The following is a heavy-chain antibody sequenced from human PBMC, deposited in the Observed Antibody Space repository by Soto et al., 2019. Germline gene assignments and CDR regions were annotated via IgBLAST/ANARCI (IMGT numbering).Heavy chain of an antibody. CDR1: GFTFTSSA. D-gene: IGHD3-10*01. J-gene: IGHJ5*02. Sequence: ASVKVSCKASGFTFTSSAMQWVRQARGQRLEWIGWIVVGSGNTNYAQKFQERVTITRDMSTSTAYMELSSLRSEDTAVYYCAADRYYYGSGPGGWFDPWGQGTLVTVSS. CDR3: AADRYYYGSGPGGWFDP. V-gene: IGHV1-58*02. CDR2: IVVGSGNT.